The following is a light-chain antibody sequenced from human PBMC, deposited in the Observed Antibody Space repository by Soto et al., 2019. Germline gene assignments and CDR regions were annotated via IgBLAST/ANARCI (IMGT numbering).Light chain of an antibody. Sequence: EIVLTQSPATLSLSPGERATISCRASQSVSSYLAWYQQKPGQAPRLLIYDASNRATGIPARFSGSGSGTDFTLTISSPEPEDFAVYYCQQRSNWPHTFGPGTKVDIK. CDR1: QSVSSY. CDR2: DAS. V-gene: IGKV3-11*01. J-gene: IGKJ3*01. CDR3: QQRSNWPHT.